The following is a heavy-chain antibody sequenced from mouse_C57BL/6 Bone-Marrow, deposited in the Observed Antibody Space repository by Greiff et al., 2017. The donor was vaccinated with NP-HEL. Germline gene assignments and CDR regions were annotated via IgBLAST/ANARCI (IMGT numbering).Heavy chain of an antibody. V-gene: IGHV1-7*01. CDR3: AREREIYYYGSSPWFAY. CDR2: INPSSGYT. J-gene: IGHJ3*01. D-gene: IGHD1-1*01. Sequence: VQLQQSGAELAKPGASVKLSCKASGYTFTSYWMHWVKQRPGQGLEWIGYINPSSGYTKYNQKFKDKATLTADKYSSTAYMQLSSLTYEDSAVYYCAREREIYYYGSSPWFAYWGQGTLVTVSA. CDR1: GYTFTSYW.